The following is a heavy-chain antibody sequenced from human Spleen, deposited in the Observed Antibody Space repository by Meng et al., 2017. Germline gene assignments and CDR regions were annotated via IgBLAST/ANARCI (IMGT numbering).Heavy chain of an antibody. Sequence: QLQDSGLGLVKPSEAQSLTCPVSGGSISNSRFYWVWIRQPPGMDVEWNGSIGNTEYTHFNAALNCRVTMYIDMSRKKNSLMLSAVTAEDTAVYYGARGQYTHGHFWYFDLWGRGTLVTVSS. CDR3: ARGQYTHGHFWYFDL. D-gene: IGHD5-18*01. CDR1: GGSISNSRFY. CDR2: IGNTEYT. V-gene: IGHV4-39*01. J-gene: IGHJ2*01.